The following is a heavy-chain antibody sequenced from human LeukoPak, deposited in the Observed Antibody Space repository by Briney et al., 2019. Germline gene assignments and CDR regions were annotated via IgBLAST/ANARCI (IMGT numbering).Heavy chain of an antibody. J-gene: IGHJ5*02. CDR1: GDSISRYY. CDR3: ARDSGTTGEVKFDP. CDR2: IYNGGII. D-gene: IGHD3-10*01. Sequence: SETLSLTCTVSGDSISRYYWSWIRQPAGKGLEWIGRIYNGGIITYNPSLKSRVTMSVDTSNNQFSLRLRFVTAADTAVYYCARDSGTTGEVKFDPWGQGTLVTVSS. V-gene: IGHV4-4*07.